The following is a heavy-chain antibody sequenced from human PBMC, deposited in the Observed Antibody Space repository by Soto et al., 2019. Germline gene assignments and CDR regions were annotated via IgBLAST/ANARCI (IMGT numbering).Heavy chain of an antibody. CDR3: ASRSVGGYSYGYYYYYGMDV. J-gene: IGHJ6*02. D-gene: IGHD5-18*01. V-gene: IGHV4-59*01. Sequence: PSETLSLTCTVSGGSISSYYWSWIRQPPGKGLEWIGYIYYSGSTNYNPSLKSRVTISVDTSKNQFSLKLSSVTAADTAVYYCASRSVGGYSYGYYYYYGMDVWGQGTTVTSP. CDR2: IYYSGST. CDR1: GGSISSYY.